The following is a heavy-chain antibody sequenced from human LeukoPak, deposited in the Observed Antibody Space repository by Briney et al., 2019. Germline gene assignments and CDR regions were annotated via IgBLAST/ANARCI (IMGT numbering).Heavy chain of an antibody. V-gene: IGHV4-39*01. Sequence: PSETLSLTCTVSGGSISSSSYYWGWIRQPPGKGLEWIGSIYYSGSTYYNPSLKSRVTISLDTSKNQFSLKLSSVTAADTAVYYCARALGLATYYYYYMDVWGKGTTVTVSS. D-gene: IGHD6-19*01. J-gene: IGHJ6*03. CDR1: GGSISSSSYY. CDR3: ARALGLATYYYYYMDV. CDR2: IYYSGST.